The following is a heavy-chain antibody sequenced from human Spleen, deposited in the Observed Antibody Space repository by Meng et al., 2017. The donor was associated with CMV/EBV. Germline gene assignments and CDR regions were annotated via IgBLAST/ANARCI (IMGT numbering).Heavy chain of an antibody. V-gene: IGHV4-39*01. CDR2: MSSSQGS. Sequence: SETLSLTCSVSAGALSSGGYFWGWIRHPPGKGLEWIGTMSSSQGSYSNPSLKSRVSMSVYAYKNKFSLRLSFVTAADTAVYYCSRITTSIVVEPADGMDVWGQGTTVTVSS. CDR1: AGALSSGGYF. CDR3: SRITTSIVVEPADGMDV. D-gene: IGHD2-2*01. J-gene: IGHJ6*02.